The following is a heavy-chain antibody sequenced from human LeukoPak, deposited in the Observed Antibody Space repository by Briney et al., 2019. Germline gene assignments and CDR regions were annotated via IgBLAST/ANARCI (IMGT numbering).Heavy chain of an antibody. Sequence: SETLSLTCTVSGGSISSYYWSWIRQPPGKGLEWIGYIYSSGITNYNPSLKGRVTISVDTSKNQFSLKLSSVTAADTAVYYCARNKSPGYTFGGLIGPSYYWGQGTLVTVSS. CDR2: IYSSGIT. V-gene: IGHV4-59*01. D-gene: IGHD3-16*02. CDR3: ARNKSPGYTFGGLIGPSYY. J-gene: IGHJ4*02. CDR1: GGSISSYY.